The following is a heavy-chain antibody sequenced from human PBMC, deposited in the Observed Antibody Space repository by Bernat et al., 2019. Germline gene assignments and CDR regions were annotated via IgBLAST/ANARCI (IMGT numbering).Heavy chain of an antibody. CDR3: ARGVVVPAAINYYYSMDV. CDR2: IIPIFGTA. CDR1: GGTFSSYA. Sequence: QVQLVQSGAEVKKPGSSVKVSCKASGGTFSSYAISWVRQAPGQGLEWMGGIIPIFGTANYAQKFQGRVTITADESTSTASMELSSLRSEDTAVYYCARGVVVPAAINYYYSMDVWGKGTTVTVSS. J-gene: IGHJ6*03. V-gene: IGHV1-69*01. D-gene: IGHD2-2*01.